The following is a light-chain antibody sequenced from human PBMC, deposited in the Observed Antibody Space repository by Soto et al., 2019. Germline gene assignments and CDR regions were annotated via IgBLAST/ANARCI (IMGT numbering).Light chain of an antibody. CDR3: QQYGSSPRT. CDR1: QSVSSSY. Sequence: ESVLTQSPGTLSLSPGERATLSCRASQSVSSSYLAWYQQKPGQAPRLLIYGASSRATGIPDRFSGSGSGTDFTLTIRRLEPEDFAVYYCQQYGSSPRTFGQGTKVEI. J-gene: IGKJ1*01. V-gene: IGKV3-20*01. CDR2: GAS.